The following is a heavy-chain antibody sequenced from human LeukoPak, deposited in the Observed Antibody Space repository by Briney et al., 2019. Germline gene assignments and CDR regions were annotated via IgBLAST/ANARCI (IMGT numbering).Heavy chain of an antibody. CDR3: AKDKGSGSYWSGRFDP. Sequence: GGSLSLSCAASGFTFDDYAMHWVCKAPGKGLEWVSLISGDGGSTYYADSVKGRFTISRDNSKNSLYLQMNSLRTEDTALYYCAKDKGSGSYWSGRFDPWGQGTLVTVSS. V-gene: IGHV3-43*02. J-gene: IGHJ5*02. CDR1: GFTFDDYA. CDR2: ISGDGGST. D-gene: IGHD1-26*01.